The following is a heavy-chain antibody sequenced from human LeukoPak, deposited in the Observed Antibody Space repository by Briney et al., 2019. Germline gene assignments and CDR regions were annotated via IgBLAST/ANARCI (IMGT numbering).Heavy chain of an antibody. Sequence: GGSLRLSCAASGFTVSSNYVSWVRQAPGKGLEWVSVIYSGGSTYYADSVKGRFTISRDNAKNSLYLQMNSLRAEDTAVYYCARGAAAAGNSEYWGQGTLVTVSS. CDR2: IYSGGST. CDR1: GFTVSSNY. V-gene: IGHV3-53*01. J-gene: IGHJ4*02. D-gene: IGHD6-13*01. CDR3: ARGAAAAGNSEY.